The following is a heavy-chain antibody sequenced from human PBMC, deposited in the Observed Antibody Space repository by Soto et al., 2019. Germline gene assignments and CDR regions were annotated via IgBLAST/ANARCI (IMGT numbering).Heavy chain of an antibody. Sequence: GGSLRLSCAASGFTFSSYSIHWGRQAPGKGLELVAVISYDGSNKYYADSVKGRFTITRHNSKNTLYLQTTSLRGEDPAVYYCASGLLWFGEPMSWFDPWGQGTLVTVSS. CDR3: ASGLLWFGEPMSWFDP. V-gene: IGHV3-30-3*01. CDR1: GFTFSSYS. J-gene: IGHJ5*02. CDR2: ISYDGSNK. D-gene: IGHD3-10*01.